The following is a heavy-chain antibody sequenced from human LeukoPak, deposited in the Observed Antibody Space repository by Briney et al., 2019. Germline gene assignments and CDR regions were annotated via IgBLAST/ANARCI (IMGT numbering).Heavy chain of an antibody. Sequence: SETLSLTCTVSGGSVTDYYWSWIRQSPGKGLEWIGYIYYTGTSYNPSLKSRVTILVDTSKNQFSLKLSSVTAADTAVYYCARVSCSGGGCYRYYFDYWGQGTLVTVSS. J-gene: IGHJ4*02. V-gene: IGHV4-59*08. CDR2: IYYTGT. D-gene: IGHD2-15*01. CDR3: ARVSCSGGGCYRYYFDY. CDR1: GGSVTDYY.